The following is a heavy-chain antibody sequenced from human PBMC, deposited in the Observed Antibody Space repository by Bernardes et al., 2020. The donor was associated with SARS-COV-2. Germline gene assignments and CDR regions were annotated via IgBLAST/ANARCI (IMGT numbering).Heavy chain of an antibody. CDR1: GGSISSGGYY. CDR3: ARNSNYYDSSGYYHNWFDP. V-gene: IGHV4-31*03. CDR2: IAYNENT. J-gene: IGHJ5*02. D-gene: IGHD3-22*01. Sequence: TLSLTCTVSGGSISSGGYYWSWIRQHPGKGLEWIGYIAYNENTYYNPSLKRRVTISVGTSQSQFSLSLRSVTAADTAVYYCARNSNYYDSSGYYHNWFDPWGQGTLVTVSS.